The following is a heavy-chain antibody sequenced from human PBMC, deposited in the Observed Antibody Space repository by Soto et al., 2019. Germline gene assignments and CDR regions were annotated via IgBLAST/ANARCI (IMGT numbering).Heavy chain of an antibody. CDR3: ARDGIGGTVFRGYLDY. D-gene: IGHD1-7*01. CDR2: IWYDGSNE. Sequence: GGSLRLSCAASGFPFSSYGVHWVRQAPGKGLEWVAIIWYDGSNEDYADSVKGRFTISRDNSKNTLYLQMNTLGAEDTAVYYCARDGIGGTVFRGYLDYWGRGTVVTVSS. CDR1: GFPFSSYG. J-gene: IGHJ4*02. V-gene: IGHV3-33*01.